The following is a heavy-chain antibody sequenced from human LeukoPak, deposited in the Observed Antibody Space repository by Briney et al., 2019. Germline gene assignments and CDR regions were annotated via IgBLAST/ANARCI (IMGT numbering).Heavy chain of an antibody. V-gene: IGHV3-48*01. CDR2: ISSSSSTI. Sequence: GGSLRLSCVASGFTFSTYSMNWVRQAPGKGLEWVSYISSSSSTIYYADSVKGRFTISRDNAKNSLYLQMNSLRAEGTAVYYCARGSTYYDSSGQVPFDYWGQGTLVTVSS. D-gene: IGHD3-22*01. CDR3: ARGSTYYDSSGQVPFDY. CDR1: GFTFSTYS. J-gene: IGHJ4*02.